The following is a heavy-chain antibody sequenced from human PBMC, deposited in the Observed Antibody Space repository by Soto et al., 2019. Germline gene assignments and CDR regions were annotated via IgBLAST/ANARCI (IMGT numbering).Heavy chain of an antibody. V-gene: IGHV3-73*02. D-gene: IGHD2-2*02. CDR3: ARGQGAAIGDYYYHGMDV. CDR2: IRSRANTFAT. Sequence: EVPLVESGGGLVQPGGSLKLSCAASGFIFSGSAIHWVRQASGKGLEWVGRIRSRANTFATSSAASVKGRFTFSRDDSKNTAYLQMNTLKPEDTAVYYCARGQGAAIGDYYYHGMDVWGQGTTVTVSS. J-gene: IGHJ6*02. CDR1: GFIFSGSA.